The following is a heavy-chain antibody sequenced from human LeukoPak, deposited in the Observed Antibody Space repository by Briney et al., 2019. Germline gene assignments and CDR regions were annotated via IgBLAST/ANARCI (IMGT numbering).Heavy chain of an antibody. CDR2: ISYDGSNK. CDR3: AKDKKRARYYDSSGYVDY. D-gene: IGHD3-22*01. V-gene: IGHV3-30*18. Sequence: GGSLRLSCAASGFTFSGYGMHWVRQAPGKGLEWVAVISYDGSNKYYADSVKGRFTISRDNSKNTLYLQMNSLRAEDTAVYYCAKDKKRARYYDSSGYVDYWGQGTLVTVSS. J-gene: IGHJ4*02. CDR1: GFTFSGYG.